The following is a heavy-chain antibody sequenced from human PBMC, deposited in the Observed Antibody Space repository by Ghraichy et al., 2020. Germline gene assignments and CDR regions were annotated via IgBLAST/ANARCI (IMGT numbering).Heavy chain of an antibody. CDR3: ARTTLTALYMDV. CDR1: GFTFSSYS. CDR2: ISSGSSTI. Sequence: GESLNISCAASGFTFSSYSMNWVRQAPGKGLEWVSYISSGSSTIYYANSVRGRLTVSRDNAKNSLYLQMNSLRDEDTAVYYCARTTLTALYMDVWGKGTTVTVSS. D-gene: IGHD1-1*01. V-gene: IGHV3-48*02. J-gene: IGHJ6*03.